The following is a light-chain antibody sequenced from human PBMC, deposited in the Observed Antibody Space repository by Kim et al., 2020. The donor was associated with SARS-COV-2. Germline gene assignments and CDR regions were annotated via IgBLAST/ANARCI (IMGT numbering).Light chain of an antibody. CDR1: QGIFTS. V-gene: IGKV1-27*01. Sequence: ASVGDRVTITCRASQGIFTSLAWYQQKPGSVTRVLNYDASALQSGVPSRVSGSGSGTDFTLTISSVHDEDVENYYWQKYNAAPWTFGQGTKVDIK. J-gene: IGKJ1*01. CDR3: QKYNAAPWT. CDR2: DAS.